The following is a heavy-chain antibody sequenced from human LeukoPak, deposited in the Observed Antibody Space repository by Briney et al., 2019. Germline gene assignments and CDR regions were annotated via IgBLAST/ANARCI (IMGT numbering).Heavy chain of an antibody. D-gene: IGHD6-13*01. Sequence: GSIXSSSXXXGWIRQXPGKXXXXVGSIYYSGSTYYNPSLKSRVTISVDTSKNQFSLKLSSVTAADTAVYYCARLGIAAAAYYFDYWGQGTLVTVSS. V-gene: IGHV4-39*01. CDR2: IYYSGST. J-gene: IGHJ4*02. CDR1: GSIXSSSXX. CDR3: ARLGIAAAAYYFDY.